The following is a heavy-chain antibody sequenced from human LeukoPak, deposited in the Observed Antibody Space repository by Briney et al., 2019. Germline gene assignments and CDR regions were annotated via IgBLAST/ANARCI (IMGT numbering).Heavy chain of an antibody. V-gene: IGHV3-49*03. CDR3: GSGSGWYSPDY. D-gene: IGHD6-19*01. Sequence: PGGSLRLSCTASGFTFGDYAMNWFRQAPGKGLEWAGFSRSKAYGGTTEYAASVQGRFTISRDDSKNIAYLQMNSLKTEDTAVYYCGSGSGWYSPDYWGQGTLVTVSS. J-gene: IGHJ4*02. CDR1: GFTFGDYA. CDR2: SRSKAYGGTT.